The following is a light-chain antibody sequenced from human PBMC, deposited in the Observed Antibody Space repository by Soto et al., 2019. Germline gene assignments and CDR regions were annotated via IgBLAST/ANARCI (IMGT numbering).Light chain of an antibody. J-gene: IGKJ2*01. Sequence: EIVLTQSPGTLSLSPGERATLSCRASQSVSSSYLAWYQQKPCQAPRLLIYGASSRATGIPDRFSGSGSGTAFTLTISRLGPEDFAVYYCQQYGSSPVTFGQGTKLESK. CDR3: QQYGSSPVT. CDR2: GAS. V-gene: IGKV3-20*01. CDR1: QSVSSSY.